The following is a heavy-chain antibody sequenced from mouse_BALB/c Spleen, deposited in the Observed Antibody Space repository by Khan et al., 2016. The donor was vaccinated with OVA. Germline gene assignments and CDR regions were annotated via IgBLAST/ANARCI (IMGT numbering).Heavy chain of an antibody. J-gene: IGHJ3*01. CDR1: GYTFTSYW. CDR3: ANHGSSSAWLTY. D-gene: IGHD1-1*01. V-gene: IGHV1-7*01. CDR2: INPSTGYT. Sequence: QMQLEESGAELAKPGASVKMSCKASGYTFTSYWMHWVKQRPGQGLEWIGYINPSTGYTEYNQKFKDKATLTADKSSSTAYMQLSSQTSEDSAVYYCANHGSSSAWLTYWGEGTLVTVSA.